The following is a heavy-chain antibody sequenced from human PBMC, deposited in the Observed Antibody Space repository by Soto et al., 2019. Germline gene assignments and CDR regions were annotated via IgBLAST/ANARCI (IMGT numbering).Heavy chain of an antibody. D-gene: IGHD6-13*01. J-gene: IGHJ4*02. CDR3: AKRMTAVQHFDF. Sequence: GGALRVSCAASGFSFSSYGMHWVRQAPGKGLEWVALISYDGNTKYYADSVKGRFTISRDNSKNMLYLQMNSLRAEDTAVYYCAKRMTAVQHFDFWGQGTLVTVSS. CDR2: ISYDGNTK. CDR1: GFSFSSYG. V-gene: IGHV3-30*18.